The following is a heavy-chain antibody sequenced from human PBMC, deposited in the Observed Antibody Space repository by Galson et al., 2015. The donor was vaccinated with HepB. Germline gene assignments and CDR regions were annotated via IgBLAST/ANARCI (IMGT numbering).Heavy chain of an antibody. CDR2: INPNSGGT. D-gene: IGHD2-2*02. J-gene: IGHJ5*02. CDR3: ARDAVVVPAAILYWFDP. CDR1: GYTFTGYY. Sequence: SVKVSCKASGYTFTGYYMHWVRQAPGQGLEWMGWINPNSGGTNYAQKFQGRVTMTRDTSISTAYMELSRLRSDDTAVYYCARDAVVVPAAILYWFDPWGQGTLVTVSS. V-gene: IGHV1-2*02.